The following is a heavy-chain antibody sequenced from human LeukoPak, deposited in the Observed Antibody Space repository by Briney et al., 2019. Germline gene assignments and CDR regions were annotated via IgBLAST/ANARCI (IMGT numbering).Heavy chain of an antibody. CDR3: ARGHYPDSASNYFDY. V-gene: IGHV4-31*03. J-gene: IGHJ4*02. CDR1: GGSISSGDYS. Sequence: SQTLSLTCTVSGGSISSGDYSWSWIRQHPGKGLEWIGYIFYTGSTYYNPSLKSRLTISVDTSKNQFSLKLSSVTAADTAVYYCARGHYPDSASNYFDYWGQGTLVTVSS. D-gene: IGHD3-22*01. CDR2: IFYTGST.